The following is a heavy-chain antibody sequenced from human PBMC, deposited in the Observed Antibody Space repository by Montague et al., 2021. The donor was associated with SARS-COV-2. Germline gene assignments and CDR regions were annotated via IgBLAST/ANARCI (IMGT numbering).Heavy chain of an antibody. V-gene: IGHV4-59*08. Sequence: SETLSLTCTVSGVSISTDYWTWIRQPQGKGLEWIGYITYSGTTNYNPSLTSRIPMSLDKSKNQVSLKVGSVTVTDTDASYCARHERFDYYYGLDVWGRGTTVTVSS. CDR3: ARHERFDYYYGLDV. CDR2: ITYSGTT. J-gene: IGHJ6*02. D-gene: IGHD3-10*01. CDR1: GVSISTDY.